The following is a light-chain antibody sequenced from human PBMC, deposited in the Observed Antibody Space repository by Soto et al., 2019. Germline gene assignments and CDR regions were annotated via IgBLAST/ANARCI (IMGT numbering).Light chain of an antibody. V-gene: IGLV1-47*02. CDR3: AVWDDSLSGMV. J-gene: IGLJ2*01. CDR2: NNN. CDR1: NSNIGNNY. Sequence: QAVVTQPPSVSAAPGQKVTISCSGSNSNIGNNYVSWYQHLPGTAPKVLIFNNNQRPSGVPDRFSGSKSGTSASLAISGLQSEDEADYYCAVWDDSLSGMVFGGGTKLTVL.